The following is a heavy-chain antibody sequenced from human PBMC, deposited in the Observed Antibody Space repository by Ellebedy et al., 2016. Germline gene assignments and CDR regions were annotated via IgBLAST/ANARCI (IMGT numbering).Heavy chain of an antibody. CDR2: ISGSGGST. CDR1: GFTFSSYA. J-gene: IGHJ4*02. V-gene: IGHV3-23*01. CDR3: AKGWAATTPLDY. D-gene: IGHD2-15*01. Sequence: GGSLRLXXAASGFTFSSYAMSWVRQAPGKGLEWVSAISGSGGSTYYADSVKGRFTISRDNSKNTLYLQMNSLRAEDTAVYYCAKGWAATTPLDYWGQGTLVTVSS.